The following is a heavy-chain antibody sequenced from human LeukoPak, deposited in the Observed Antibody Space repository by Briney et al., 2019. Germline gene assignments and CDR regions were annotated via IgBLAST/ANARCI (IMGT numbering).Heavy chain of an antibody. CDR3: ARLSKGRYFDYIFDN. CDR1: GGSVSSTEFY. CDR2: IYDTGST. J-gene: IGHJ4*02. V-gene: IGHV4-39*01. D-gene: IGHD3-9*01. Sequence: PAETLSLTCTVSGGSVSSTEFYWGWIRQPPGKGLQWIGNIYDTGSTYYNPSLNSRVAMSVDTSQNQFSLKMASVTAADTAVYYCARLSKGRYFDYIFDNWGQGTLVTVAS.